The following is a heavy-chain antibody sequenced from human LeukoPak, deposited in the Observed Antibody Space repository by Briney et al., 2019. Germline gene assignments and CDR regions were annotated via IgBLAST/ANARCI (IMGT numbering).Heavy chain of an antibody. CDR2: INHSGST. CDR1: GGSFSGYY. J-gene: IGHJ5*02. V-gene: IGHV4-34*01. CDR3: ARRRYGYCSSTSCYGHNWFDP. D-gene: IGHD2-2*03. Sequence: PSETLSLTCAVYGGSFSGYYWSWIRQPPGEGLEWIGEINHSGSTNYNPSLKSRVTISVDTSKNQFSLKLSSVTAADTAVYYCARRRYGYCSSTSCYGHNWFDPWGQGTLVTVSS.